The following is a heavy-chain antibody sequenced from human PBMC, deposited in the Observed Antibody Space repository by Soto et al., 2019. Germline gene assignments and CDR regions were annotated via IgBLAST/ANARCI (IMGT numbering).Heavy chain of an antibody. D-gene: IGHD3-16*01. CDR3: ARDTGSYGGYNWFDP. CDR1: GGSISGAAYY. J-gene: IGHJ5*02. Sequence: QVQLQESGPGLLKPSQTLSLTCTVSGGSISGAAYYWSWIRHLPGKGLEWIGYIYYTGTTYYRPSLESRVTISLDTSKNQFSLKLTSVTAADTAVYYCARDTGSYGGYNWFDPWGQGTLVTVSS. CDR2: IYYTGTT. V-gene: IGHV4-31*03.